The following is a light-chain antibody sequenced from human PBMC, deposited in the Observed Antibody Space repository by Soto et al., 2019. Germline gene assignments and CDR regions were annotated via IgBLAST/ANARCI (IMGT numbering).Light chain of an antibody. CDR2: RDN. Sequence: QSVLTQPPSASGTPGQRVTISCSGSRSNIGSNPVQWYLQVPGTAPKLLIYRDNERPSGVPDRFSGSKSGTSASLAISGLQSEDEADYHCATWDDGLYGPVFGGATNFTVL. J-gene: IGLJ3*02. CDR3: ATWDDGLYGPV. CDR1: RSNIGSNP. V-gene: IGLV1-44*01.